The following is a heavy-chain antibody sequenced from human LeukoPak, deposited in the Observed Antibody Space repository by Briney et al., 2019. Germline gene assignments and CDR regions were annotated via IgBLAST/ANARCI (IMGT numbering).Heavy chain of an antibody. Sequence: SETLSLTCTVSGGSISSYYWSWIRQPPGKGLEWIGFIYYSGSTNYNPSLKSRVTISVVTSKNQFSLKLSSVTAADTAVYYCARDYYDSSGYYSGWFDPWGQGTLVTVSS. CDR1: GGSISSYY. CDR3: ARDYYDSSGYYSGWFDP. J-gene: IGHJ5*02. V-gene: IGHV4-59*01. CDR2: IYYSGST. D-gene: IGHD3-22*01.